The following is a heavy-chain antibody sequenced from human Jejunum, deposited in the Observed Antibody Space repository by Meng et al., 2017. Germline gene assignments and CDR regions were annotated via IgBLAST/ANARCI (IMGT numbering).Heavy chain of an antibody. CDR3: AKDEGTTTAFDH. D-gene: IGHD1-26*01. J-gene: IGHJ4*02. CDR2: MNPNNGDT. Sequence: QEHRGKSGAEGKKPGAAVRVSCEASGYTFTADYVHWVRQAPGQGLEWMGRMNPNNGDTNYAQKFQGRVTMTRASSTAYIDLSSLTSDDTAVYYCAKDEGTTTAFDHWGQGTLVTVSS. CDR1: GYTFTADY. V-gene: IGHV1-2*06.